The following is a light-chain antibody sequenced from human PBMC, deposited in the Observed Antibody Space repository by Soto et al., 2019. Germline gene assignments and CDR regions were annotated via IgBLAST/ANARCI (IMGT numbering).Light chain of an antibody. Sequence: QSALTQPASVSGSPGQSITISCTGNSSNVGGHNSVSWYQQHPGKAPKLMIYDVSYRPSGVSYRFSGSKSGNTASLTISGLQVEDEADYHCSSYTRSSSTPVVFGGGTKVTVL. J-gene: IGLJ2*01. V-gene: IGLV2-14*01. CDR2: DVS. CDR1: SSNVGGHNS. CDR3: SSYTRSSSTPVV.